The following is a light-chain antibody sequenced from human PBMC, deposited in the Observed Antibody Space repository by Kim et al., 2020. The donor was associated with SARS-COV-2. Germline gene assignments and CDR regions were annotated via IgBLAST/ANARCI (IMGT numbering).Light chain of an antibody. CDR2: DVS. J-gene: IGLJ3*02. CDR1: TSDVGGYNY. V-gene: IGLV2-14*04. CDR3: SSYTTSSTLGV. Sequence: QSITISCTGPTSDVGGYNYVSWYQQYPGKAPKLMIYDVSKRPSGVSDRFSGSKSGNTASLTISGLQAEDEADYYCSSYTTSSTLGVFGGGTQLTVL.